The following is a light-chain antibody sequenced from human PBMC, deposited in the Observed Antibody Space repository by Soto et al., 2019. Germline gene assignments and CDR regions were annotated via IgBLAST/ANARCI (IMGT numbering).Light chain of an antibody. Sequence: QSALTQPASVSGSPGQSITISCTRTSSDVGSGNVVSWYQHYPGKAPQLMIYEGFNRPSGVSSRFSGSRSGNTASLTISGLQAEDEADYYCCSHAGGDTYVFGTGTKVTVL. V-gene: IGLV2-23*01. J-gene: IGLJ1*01. CDR3: CSHAGGDTYV. CDR1: SSDVGSGNV. CDR2: EGF.